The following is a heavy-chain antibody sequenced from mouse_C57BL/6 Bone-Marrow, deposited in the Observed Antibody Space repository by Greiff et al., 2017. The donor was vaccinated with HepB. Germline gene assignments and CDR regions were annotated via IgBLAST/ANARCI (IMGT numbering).Heavy chain of an antibody. CDR3: TRLAYYYDSEGFAY. Sequence: EVKLMESGGDLVKPGGSLKLSCAASGFTFSTYGMSWVRQTPDKRLEWVATVSTGGGYTYYPDSVKGGFTISRDNAKNTLYLQMSGLKSEDTSMFYCTRLAYYYDSEGFAYWGQGTLVTVSA. D-gene: IGHD1-1*01. V-gene: IGHV5-6*01. J-gene: IGHJ3*01. CDR2: VSTGGGYT. CDR1: GFTFSTYG.